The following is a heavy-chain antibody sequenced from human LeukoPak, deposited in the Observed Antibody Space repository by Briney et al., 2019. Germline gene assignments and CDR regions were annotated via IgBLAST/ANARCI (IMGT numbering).Heavy chain of an antibody. J-gene: IGHJ3*02. D-gene: IGHD3/OR15-3a*01. V-gene: IGHV1-69*05. CDR3: ARDQNIWFFVVTNDAFDI. Sequence: ASVKVSCKASGGTFSSYAISWVRQAPGQGLEWMGGIIPIFGTANYAQKFQGRVTITTDESTSTAYMELSSLRSEDTAVYYCARDQNIWFFVVTNDAFDIWGQGTMVTVSS. CDR1: GGTFSSYA. CDR2: IIPIFGTA.